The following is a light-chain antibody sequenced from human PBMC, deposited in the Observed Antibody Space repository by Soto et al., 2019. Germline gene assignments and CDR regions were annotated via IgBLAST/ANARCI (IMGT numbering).Light chain of an antibody. CDR3: QQYNSYST. CDR2: DAS. Sequence: DIQITQSPSTLSASVGDRGTITCRASQSISSWLAWYQQKPGKAPKLLIYDASSLESGVPSRFSGSGSGTEFTLTISSLQPDDFATYYCQQYNSYSTFGQGTKVDIK. V-gene: IGKV1-5*01. J-gene: IGKJ1*01. CDR1: QSISSW.